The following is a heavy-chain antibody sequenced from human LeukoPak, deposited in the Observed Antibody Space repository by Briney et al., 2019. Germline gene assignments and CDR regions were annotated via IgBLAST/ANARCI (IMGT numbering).Heavy chain of an antibody. CDR3: ARDPGGVVPAAILFDL. V-gene: IGHV4-59*01. D-gene: IGHD2-2*02. CDR2: IYYSGST. Sequence: SETLSLTCTVSGGSISSYYWSWIRQPPGKGLEWIGYIYYSGSTNYNPSLKSRVTISVDTSKNQFSLKLSSVTAADTAVYYCARDPGGVVPAAILFDLWGQGTLVTVSS. CDR1: GGSISSYY. J-gene: IGHJ5*02.